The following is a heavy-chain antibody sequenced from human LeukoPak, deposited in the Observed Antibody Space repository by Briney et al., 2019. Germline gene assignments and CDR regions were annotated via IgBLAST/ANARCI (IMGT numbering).Heavy chain of an antibody. CDR2: VSTYNDDT. J-gene: IGHJ5*02. D-gene: IGHD2-8*02. V-gene: IGHV1-18*01. CDR1: GYTFTHYG. CDR3: ARDWYCTGGICNDCFDP. Sequence: ASVKVSCKASGYTFTHYGISWVRQAPGQGLEWMGWVSTYNDDTNYAQNFQGRVTMTTDTSTNTAYMGLRSLRSDDTALYYCARDWYCTGGICNDCFDPWGQGTLVTVSS.